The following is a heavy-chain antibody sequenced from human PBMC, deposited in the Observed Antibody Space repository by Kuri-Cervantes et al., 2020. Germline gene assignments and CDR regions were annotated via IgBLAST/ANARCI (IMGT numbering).Heavy chain of an antibody. Sequence: SETLSLTCTVSGYSISSGYYWGWIRLPPGKGLEWIGSIYHSGSTYYNPSLKSRVTISVDTSKNQFSLKLSSVTAADTAVYYCAREMTQNWGSLYFQHYYYYGMDVWGQGTTVTVSS. CDR2: IYHSGST. CDR1: GYSISSGYY. V-gene: IGHV4-38-2*02. CDR3: AREMTQNWGSLYFQHYYYYGMDV. J-gene: IGHJ6*02. D-gene: IGHD7-27*01.